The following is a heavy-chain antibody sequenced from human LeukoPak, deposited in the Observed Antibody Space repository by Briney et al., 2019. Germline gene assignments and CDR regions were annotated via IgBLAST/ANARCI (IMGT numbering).Heavy chain of an antibody. Sequence: SETLSLTCTVSGGFISTYYWSWIRQPAGKGLEWIGRIYTSGSTNYNPSLKSRVTISVDTSKNQFSLKLSSVTAADTAVYYCARGPGGSSSSDFDYWGQGTLVTVSS. CDR3: ARGPGGSSSSDFDY. CDR1: GGFISTYY. J-gene: IGHJ4*02. CDR2: IYTSGST. D-gene: IGHD6-6*01. V-gene: IGHV4-4*07.